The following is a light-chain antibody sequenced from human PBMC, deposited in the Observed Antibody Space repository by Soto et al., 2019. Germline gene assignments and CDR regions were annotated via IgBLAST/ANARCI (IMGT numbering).Light chain of an antibody. V-gene: IGKV1-5*01. Sequence: DIQMTQSPSTLSASVGDRVTITCRASQSISSWLAWYQQKPGKAPKLLIYDAPSLESGVPSRFSGSGAGTEFTLTISRLQPDDFATYYCQQYNSYPFTFGPGTKVHIK. J-gene: IGKJ3*01. CDR1: QSISSW. CDR3: QQYNSYPFT. CDR2: DAP.